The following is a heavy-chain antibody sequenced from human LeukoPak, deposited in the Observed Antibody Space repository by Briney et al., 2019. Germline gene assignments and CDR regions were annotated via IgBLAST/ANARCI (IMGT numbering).Heavy chain of an antibody. CDR3: AKGRVNWFDP. Sequence: SQTLSLTCTVSGGSISSGAYYWSWIRQHPGKGLEWIGYIYYSGSTYYSPSLKSRVTISVDTSKNQFSLKLSSVTAADTAVYYCAKGRVNWFDPWGQGTLVTVSS. J-gene: IGHJ5*02. CDR1: GGSISSGAYY. D-gene: IGHD3-3*01. CDR2: IYYSGST. V-gene: IGHV4-31*03.